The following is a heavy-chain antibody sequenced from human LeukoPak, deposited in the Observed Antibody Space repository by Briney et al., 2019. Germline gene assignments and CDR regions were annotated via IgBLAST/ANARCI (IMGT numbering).Heavy chain of an antibody. CDR1: GGSISSYY. CDR3: ASGARYYYDSSGYSDAFDI. J-gene: IGHJ3*02. D-gene: IGHD3-22*01. CDR2: IYYSGST. Sequence: SETLSLTCTVSGGSISSYYWSWIRQPPGKGLEWIGYIYYSGSTNYNPSLKSRVTISVDTSKNQFSLKLSSVTAADTAVYYCASGARYYYDSSGYSDAFDIWGQGTMVTVSS. V-gene: IGHV4-59*01.